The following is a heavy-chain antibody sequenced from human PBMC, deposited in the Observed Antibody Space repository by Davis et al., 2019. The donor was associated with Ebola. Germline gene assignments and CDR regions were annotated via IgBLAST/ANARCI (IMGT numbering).Heavy chain of an antibody. CDR2: INPNSGGT. J-gene: IGHJ6*02. Sequence: ASVKVSCKASGYTFTSYAMHWVRQAPGQRLEWMGWINPNSGGTNYAQKFQGRVTMTRDTSISTAYMELSRLRSDDTAVYYCARGRCSGGSCYHYYYYGMDVWGQGTTVTVSS. D-gene: IGHD2-15*01. CDR3: ARGRCSGGSCYHYYYYGMDV. CDR1: GYTFTSYA. V-gene: IGHV1-2*02.